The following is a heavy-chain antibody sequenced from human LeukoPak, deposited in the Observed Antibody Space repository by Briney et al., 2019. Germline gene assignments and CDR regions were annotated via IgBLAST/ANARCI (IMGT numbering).Heavy chain of an antibody. CDR2: IKSKTDGGTT. CDR1: GFTFSNAW. D-gene: IGHD1-26*01. J-gene: IGHJ4*02. CDR3: TTDSGRGEGRY. V-gene: IGHV3-15*01. Sequence: PGGSLRLSCAASGFTFSNAWMSWVRQAPGKGLEWVGRIKSKTDGGTTDYAAPVKGKFTISRDDSKNTLYLQMNSLKTEDTAVYYCTTDSGRGEGRYWGQGTLVTVSS.